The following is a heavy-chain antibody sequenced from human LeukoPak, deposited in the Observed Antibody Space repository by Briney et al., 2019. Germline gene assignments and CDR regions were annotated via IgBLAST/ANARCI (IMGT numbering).Heavy chain of an antibody. CDR1: GYTFTSYA. CDR2: INAGNGNT. CDR3: ARGSSSPLDYYDGMDV. V-gene: IGHV1-3*01. D-gene: IGHD6-13*01. Sequence: ASVKVSCKASGYTFTSYAMHWVRQAPGQRLEWMGWINAGNGNTKYSQKFQGRVTITRDTSASTAYMELSSLRSEDTAVYYCARGSSSPLDYYDGMDVWGQGTTVIVSS. J-gene: IGHJ6*02.